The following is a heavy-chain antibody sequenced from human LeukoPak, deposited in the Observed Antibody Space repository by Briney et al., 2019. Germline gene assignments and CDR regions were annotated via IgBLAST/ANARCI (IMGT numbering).Heavy chain of an antibody. CDR1: GFTFSSYT. CDR3: AREVNWRFDY. V-gene: IGHV3-64*01. D-gene: IGHD1-1*01. Sequence: GGSLRLSCAASGFTFSSYTMYWVCQAPGKGLEYVPAISSNGGSTYYANSVKGRFTISRDNSKNTLYLQMGSLRGEDMAVYYCAREVNWRFDYWGQGTLVTVSS. J-gene: IGHJ4*02. CDR2: ISSNGGST.